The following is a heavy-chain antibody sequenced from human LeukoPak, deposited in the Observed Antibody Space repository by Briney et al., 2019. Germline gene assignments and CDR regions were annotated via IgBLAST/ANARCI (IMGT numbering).Heavy chain of an antibody. CDR2: IKQDGSEK. J-gene: IGHJ4*02. CDR3: AKNTSPWISGFDY. CDR1: GFTFSSYW. Sequence: PGGSLRLSCAASGFTFSSYWMSWVRQAPGKGLEWVANIKQDGSEKYYVDSVKGRSTISRDNAKNSLYLQMNSLRAEDTALYYCAKNTSPWISGFDYWGQGTLVTVSS. D-gene: IGHD3-10*01. V-gene: IGHV3-7*03.